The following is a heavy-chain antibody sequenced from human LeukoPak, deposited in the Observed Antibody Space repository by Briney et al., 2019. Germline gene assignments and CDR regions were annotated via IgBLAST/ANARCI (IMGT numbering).Heavy chain of an antibody. J-gene: IGHJ5*02. V-gene: IGHV3-23*01. CDR2: MSGSGGSA. Sequence: PGGSRRLSCAASGFTFSSNAMSWVRQAPGKGLEWVSGMSGSGGSAYYADSVKGRFTVSRDNSKNTLYLQMNSLRAEDTAVYYCARESLPVVIRSRFDPWGQGTLVTVSS. CDR1: GFTFSSNA. D-gene: IGHD3-22*01. CDR3: ARESLPVVIRSRFDP.